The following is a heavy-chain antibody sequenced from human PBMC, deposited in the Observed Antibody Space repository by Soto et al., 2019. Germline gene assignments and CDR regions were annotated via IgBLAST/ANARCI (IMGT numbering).Heavy chain of an antibody. D-gene: IGHD3-10*01. CDR3: ARALYGSGVLDV. CDR1: GGSVTSYY. V-gene: IGHV4-59*02. J-gene: IGHJ6*02. Sequence: SETLSLTCTVFGGSVTSYYWSCIRQPPGKALEWIGTIYYSGSTNYNPSLKSRVSISVDTSKNQFSLKVGSVTAADTAVYFCARALYGSGVLDVWGQGTTVTVSS. CDR2: IYYSGST.